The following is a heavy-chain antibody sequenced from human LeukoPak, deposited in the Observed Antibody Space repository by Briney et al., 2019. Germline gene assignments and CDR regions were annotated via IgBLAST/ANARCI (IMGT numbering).Heavy chain of an antibody. D-gene: IGHD3-3*01. Sequence: PGGSLRLSCAASGFTFSSYGMPWVRQAPGKGLEWVAVIWYDGSNKYYADSVKGRFTISRDNSKNTLYLQMNSLRAEDTAVYYCARDLPPPYDFWSGYYLVSGMDVWGQGTTVTVSS. CDR3: ARDLPPPYDFWSGYYLVSGMDV. CDR2: IWYDGSNK. CDR1: GFTFSSYG. V-gene: IGHV3-33*01. J-gene: IGHJ6*02.